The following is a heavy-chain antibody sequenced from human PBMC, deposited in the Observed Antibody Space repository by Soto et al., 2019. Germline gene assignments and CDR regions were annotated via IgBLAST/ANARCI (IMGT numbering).Heavy chain of an antibody. D-gene: IGHD2-15*01. V-gene: IGHV1-18*01. J-gene: IGHJ6*02. CDR1: GYTFTSYG. Sequence: ASVKVSCKASGYTFTSYGISWVRQAPGQGLEWMGWISAYNGNTNYAQKLQGRVTMTTDTSTSTAYMEPRSLRSDDTAVYYCARVLDIPYYYGMDVWGQGTTVTVSS. CDR2: ISAYNGNT. CDR3: ARVLDIPYYYGMDV.